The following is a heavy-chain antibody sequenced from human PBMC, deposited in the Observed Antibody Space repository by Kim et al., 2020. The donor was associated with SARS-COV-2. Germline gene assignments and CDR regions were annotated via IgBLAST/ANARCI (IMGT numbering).Heavy chain of an antibody. CDR2: ITSSSRTI. CDR1: GFTFSSYS. Sequence: GGSLRLSCAASGFTFSSYSMSWVRQAPGKGLEWVSYITSSSRTIYYADSVKGRFTMSRDNGQNSPYLQMNSRRDEDTAVYYCARGYVSGSYYSWGQGTL. V-gene: IGHV3-48*02. CDR3: ARGYVSGSYYS. D-gene: IGHD3-10*01. J-gene: IGHJ4*02.